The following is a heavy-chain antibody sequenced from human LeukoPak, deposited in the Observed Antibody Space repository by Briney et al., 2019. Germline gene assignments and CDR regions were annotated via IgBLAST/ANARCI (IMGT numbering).Heavy chain of an antibody. J-gene: IGHJ3*02. Sequence: GRSPRLSCAASGFTFSSYGMHWVRQAPGKGLEWVAVIWYDGSNKYYADSVKGRFTISRDNSKNTLYLQMNSLRAEDTAVYYCARIGSSGWLSWSAFDIWGQGTMVTVSS. D-gene: IGHD6-19*01. CDR1: GFTFSSYG. V-gene: IGHV3-33*01. CDR2: IWYDGSNK. CDR3: ARIGSSGWLSWSAFDI.